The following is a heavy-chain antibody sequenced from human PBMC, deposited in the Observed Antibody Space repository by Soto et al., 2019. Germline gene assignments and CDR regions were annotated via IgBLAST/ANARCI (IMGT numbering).Heavy chain of an antibody. CDR3: ATTFDYNGYFDP. D-gene: IGHD4-4*01. V-gene: IGHV5-51*01. Sequence: GASLKISCKTSGYSLTTYWFAWVRQMPGKGLEWMGIIYLSDSDTIYSPSAQGHFTISADKSIKTAYLQWSSLKASDTAIYYCATTFDYNGYFDPWGQGTQVTVSS. CDR1: GYSLTTYW. CDR2: IYLSDSDT. J-gene: IGHJ5*02.